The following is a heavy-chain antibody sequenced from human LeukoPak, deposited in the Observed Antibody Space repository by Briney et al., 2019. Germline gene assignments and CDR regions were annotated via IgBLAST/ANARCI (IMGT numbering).Heavy chain of an antibody. D-gene: IGHD4-17*01. CDR1: GYTFTGYY. CDR3: AAPSDVTNFYYYYYMDV. CDR2: IIPIFGTA. J-gene: IGHJ6*03. Sequence: ASVKVSCKASGYTFTGYYMHWVRQAPGQGLEWMGGIIPIFGTANYAQKFQGRVTITADKSTSTAYMELSSLRSEDTAVYYCAAPSDVTNFYYYYYMDVWGKGTTVTVSS. V-gene: IGHV1-69*06.